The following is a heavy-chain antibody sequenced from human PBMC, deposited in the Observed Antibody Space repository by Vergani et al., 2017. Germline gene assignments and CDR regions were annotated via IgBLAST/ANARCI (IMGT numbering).Heavy chain of an antibody. D-gene: IGHD3-3*01. V-gene: IGHV4-31*03. Sequence: QVQLQESGPGLVKPSQTLSLTCTVSGGSISSGGYYWSWIRQHPGKGLEWIGYIYYSGSTNYNPSLKSRVTISVDTSKNQFSLKLSSVTAADTAVYYCARVRMDFWSGSYRFDPWGQGTLVTVSS. CDR1: GGSISSGGYY. J-gene: IGHJ5*02. CDR2: IYYSGST. CDR3: ARVRMDFWSGSYRFDP.